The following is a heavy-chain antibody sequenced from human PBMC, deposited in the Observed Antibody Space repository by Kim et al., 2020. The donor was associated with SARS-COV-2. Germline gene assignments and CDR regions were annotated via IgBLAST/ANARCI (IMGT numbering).Heavy chain of an antibody. CDR2: IYYSGST. Sequence: SENLSLTCTVSGGSISSYYWSWIRQPPGKGLEWIGYIYYSGSTNYNPSLKSRVTISVDTSKNQFSLKLSSVTAADTAVYYCAREGPDSSGWYRWFDPWG. CDR3: AREGPDSSGWYRWFDP. V-gene: IGHV4-59*01. D-gene: IGHD6-19*01. CDR1: GGSISSYY. J-gene: IGHJ5*02.